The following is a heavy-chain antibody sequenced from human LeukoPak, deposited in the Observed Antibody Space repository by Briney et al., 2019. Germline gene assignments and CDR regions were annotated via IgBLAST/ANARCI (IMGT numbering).Heavy chain of an antibody. Sequence: PSETLSLTCNVSGGSISSSYWSWIRQPAGKGLEWIGRIYASGSSNYNPSLKSRVTISVDTSKNQFSLKLSSVTAADTAVYYCARLPTIFGVVSDYWGQGTLVTVSS. CDR1: GGSISSSY. V-gene: IGHV4-4*07. CDR3: ARLPTIFGVVSDY. CDR2: IYASGSS. D-gene: IGHD3-3*01. J-gene: IGHJ4*02.